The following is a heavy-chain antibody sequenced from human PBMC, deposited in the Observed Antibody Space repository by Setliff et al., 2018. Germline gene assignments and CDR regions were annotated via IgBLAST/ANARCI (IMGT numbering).Heavy chain of an antibody. V-gene: IGHV3-7*01. CDR1: GGSFSGYY. Sequence: LSLTCAVYGGSFSGYYWSWIRQPPGKGLEWVANIKQDGSEKYYVDSVKGRFTISRDNAKNSLYLQMNSLRAEDTAVYYCARAQGFSYYNFWSGYPDPNWFDPWGQGTLVTVSS. CDR3: ARAQGFSYYNFWSGYPDPNWFDP. J-gene: IGHJ5*02. D-gene: IGHD3-3*01. CDR2: IKQDGSEK.